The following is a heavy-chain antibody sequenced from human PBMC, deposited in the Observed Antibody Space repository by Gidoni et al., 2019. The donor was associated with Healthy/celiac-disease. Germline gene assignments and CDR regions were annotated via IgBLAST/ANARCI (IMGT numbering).Heavy chain of an antibody. CDR3: ARLIVAISTWGYFDY. D-gene: IGHD2-15*01. CDR1: GGSISRSRFY. J-gene: IGHJ4*02. Sequence: QLQLQEPGPGLVKPSETLSLTCTVSGGSISRSRFYWGWLRQPPGEGLEGIGSIYYSGSTYYNPALKSRVTISVDTSKNQFSLKLSSVTAADTAVYYCARLIVAISTWGYFDYWGQGTLVTVSS. V-gene: IGHV4-39*01. CDR2: IYYSGST.